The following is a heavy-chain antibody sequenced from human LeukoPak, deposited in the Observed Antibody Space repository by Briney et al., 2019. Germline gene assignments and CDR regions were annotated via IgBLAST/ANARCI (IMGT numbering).Heavy chain of an antibody. V-gene: IGHV3-66*01. CDR2: IYGADTI. D-gene: IGHD4/OR15-4a*01. J-gene: IGHJ4*02. Sequence: PGGSLRLSCAASGFTFSSYAMSWVRQAPGKGLEWVSCIYGADTIYYADFVKDRFTISRDSNRNILYLQMNSLRAEDTAVYYCARGARGAYFDYWGQGTLVTVSS. CDR1: GFTFSSYA. CDR3: ARGARGAYFDY.